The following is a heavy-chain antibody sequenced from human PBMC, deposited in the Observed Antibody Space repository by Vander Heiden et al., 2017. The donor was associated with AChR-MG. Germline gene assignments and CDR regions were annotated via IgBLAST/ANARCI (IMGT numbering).Heavy chain of an antibody. CDR2: MNPNSGNT. V-gene: IGHV1-8*01. D-gene: IGHD6-19*01. Sequence: QVQLVQSGAEVKKPGASVKVSSKASGYTFPSYDINWVRQATGQGREWMGWMNPNSGNTGYAQNFQGRVTMTRNTSISTAYMELSSLRSEDTAVYYCARGAVAGPWGEYYYYGMDVWGQGTTVTVSS. CDR3: ARGAVAGPWGEYYYYGMDV. J-gene: IGHJ6*02. CDR1: GYTFPSYD.